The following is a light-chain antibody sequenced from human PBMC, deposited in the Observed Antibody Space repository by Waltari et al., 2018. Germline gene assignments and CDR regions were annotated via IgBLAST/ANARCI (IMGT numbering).Light chain of an antibody. CDR2: GNN. J-gene: IGLJ2*01. Sequence: QILLTQPPSASVTRVHRVAFSCCWCRCSIGRDSVRRYQQCPGMAPKLLIHGNNQRPSGVPDRFSGSRSGTSASLAISGLQSEDEADYYCAAWDDSLSGSEVFGGGTKLTVL. V-gene: IGLV1-44*01. CDR3: AAWDDSLSGSEV. CDR1: RCSIGRDS.